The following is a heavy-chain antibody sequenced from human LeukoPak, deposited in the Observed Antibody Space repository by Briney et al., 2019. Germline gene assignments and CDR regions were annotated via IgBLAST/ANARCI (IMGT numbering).Heavy chain of an antibody. V-gene: IGHV4-39*07. CDR3: ARYDSSYYYYYMDV. D-gene: IGHD3-3*01. J-gene: IGHJ6*03. CDR2: IYYSGST. Sequence: SETLSLTCTVSGGSISSSSYYWGWIRQPPGKGLEWIGSIYYSGSTYYNPSLKSRVTISVDTSKNQFSLKLSSVTAADTAVYYCARYDSSYYYYYMDVWGKGTTVTVSS. CDR1: GGSISSSSYY.